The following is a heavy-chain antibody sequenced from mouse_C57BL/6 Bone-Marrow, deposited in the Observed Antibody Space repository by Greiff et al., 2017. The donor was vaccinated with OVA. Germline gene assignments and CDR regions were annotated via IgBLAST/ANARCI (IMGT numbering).Heavy chain of an antibody. V-gene: IGHV5-12*01. CDR2: ISNGGGST. CDR1: GFTFSDYY. J-gene: IGHJ1*03. D-gene: IGHD2-2*01. CDR3: ARRDGYDWYFDV. Sequence: EVQLVESGGGLVQPGGSLKLSCAASGFTFSDYYMYWVRQTPEKRLEWVAYISNGGGSTYYPDTVKGRFTISRDNAKNTLYLQMSRLKSEDTAMYYCARRDGYDWYFDVWGTGTTVTVSS.